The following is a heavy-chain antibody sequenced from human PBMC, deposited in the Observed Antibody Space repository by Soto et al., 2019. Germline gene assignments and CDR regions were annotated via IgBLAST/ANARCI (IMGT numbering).Heavy chain of an antibody. CDR3: ADGGYYDILTGYSPNHWFDP. V-gene: IGHV1-69*02. D-gene: IGHD3-9*01. J-gene: IGHJ5*02. Sequence: GASVKVSCKASGGTFSSYTISWVRQAPGQGLEWMGRIIPILGIANYAQKFQGRVTITADKSTSTAYMELSSLRSEDTDVYYCADGGYYDILTGYSPNHWFDPWGQGTLVTVSS. CDR1: GGTFSSYT. CDR2: IIPILGIA.